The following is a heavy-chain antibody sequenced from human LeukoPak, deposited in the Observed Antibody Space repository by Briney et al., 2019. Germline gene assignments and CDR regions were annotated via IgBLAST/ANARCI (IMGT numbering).Heavy chain of an antibody. CDR3: ARAPAWQWPRAIFDS. J-gene: IGHJ4*02. CDR2: IWYDGSNK. Sequence: GRSLRLSCAASGFTFSSYGMHWVRQAPGKGLEWVAVIWYDGSNKYYADSVKGRFTFSRDNSKSTLYLQMNSLRTEDTAVYFCARAPAWQWPRAIFDSWGQGTLVTVSS. CDR1: GFTFSSYG. V-gene: IGHV3-33*01. D-gene: IGHD6-19*01.